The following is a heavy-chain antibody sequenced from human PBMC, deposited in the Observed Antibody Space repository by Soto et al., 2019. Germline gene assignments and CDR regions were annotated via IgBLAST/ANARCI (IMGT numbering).Heavy chain of an antibody. D-gene: IGHD6-6*01. J-gene: IGHJ6*02. CDR3: ALTFSAEYKAYYYYYGMDV. CDR1: GFTFSSYA. Sequence: GGSLRLSCAASGFTFSSYAMSWVRQAPGKGLEWVSAISGSGGSTYYADSVKGRFTISRDNSKNTLYLQMNSLRAEDTAVYYCALTFSAEYKAYYYYYGMDVWGQGTTVTVSS. V-gene: IGHV3-23*01. CDR2: ISGSGGST.